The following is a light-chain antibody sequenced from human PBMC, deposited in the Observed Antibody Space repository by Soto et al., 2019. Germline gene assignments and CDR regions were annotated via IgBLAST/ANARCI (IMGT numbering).Light chain of an antibody. V-gene: IGLV1-36*01. CDR1: SSNIGNNG. Sequence: QSVLTQTPSVSAAPRQRVTISCSVSSSNIGNNGVSWYQQLPGKAPKLLIYYDDLLPSGVSDRFSGSKSGTSASLAIGGLQSEDEADYYCAAWDDTLNGLVFGGGTKVTVL. CDR3: AAWDDTLNGLV. J-gene: IGLJ3*02. CDR2: YDD.